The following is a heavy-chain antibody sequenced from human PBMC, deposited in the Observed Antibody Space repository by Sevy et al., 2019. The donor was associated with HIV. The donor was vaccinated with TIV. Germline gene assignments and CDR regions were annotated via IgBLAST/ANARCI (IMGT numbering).Heavy chain of an antibody. D-gene: IGHD3-10*01. J-gene: IGHJ3*02. Sequence: GGSLRLSCAASGFTFSSYDMHWVRQAPGKGLEWVAVISDDGSNKYYADSVKGRFTISRDNSKNTLYLQMNSLRAEDTAVYYCARDPYYYGSGSYTPDIWGQGTMVTVSS. CDR2: ISDDGSNK. V-gene: IGHV3-30-3*01. CDR3: ARDPYYYGSGSYTPDI. CDR1: GFTFSSYD.